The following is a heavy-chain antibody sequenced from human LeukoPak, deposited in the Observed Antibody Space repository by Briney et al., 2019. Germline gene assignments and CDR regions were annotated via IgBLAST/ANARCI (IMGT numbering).Heavy chain of an antibody. CDR1: GFTVSSNY. V-gene: IGHV3-53*01. CDR2: IYTGGVT. D-gene: IGHD2-15*01. J-gene: IGHJ3*02. Sequence: PGGSLRLSCAASGFTVSSNYMSWVRQAPGKGLEWVSVIYTGGVTYYADSVKGRFTISRDNSKNTLYLQMNSLRAEDTAVYFCASGRHCSGGSCHYLDAFDIWGQGTMVTVSS. CDR3: ASGRHCSGGSCHYLDAFDI.